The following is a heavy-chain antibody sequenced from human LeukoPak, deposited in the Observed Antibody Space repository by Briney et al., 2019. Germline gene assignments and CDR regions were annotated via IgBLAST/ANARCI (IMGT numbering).Heavy chain of an antibody. D-gene: IGHD1-1*01. CDR2: INTDGSGT. CDR1: RFTFSSYW. CDR3: ARGNAHAFDI. Sequence: GGSLRLSCAASRFTFSSYWMHWVRQAPGKGLVWVSRINTDGSGTSYADSVKGRFTISRDNAKNTLYLQMNSLRAGDTAVYYCARGNAHAFDIWGQGTMVTVSS. J-gene: IGHJ3*02. V-gene: IGHV3-74*01.